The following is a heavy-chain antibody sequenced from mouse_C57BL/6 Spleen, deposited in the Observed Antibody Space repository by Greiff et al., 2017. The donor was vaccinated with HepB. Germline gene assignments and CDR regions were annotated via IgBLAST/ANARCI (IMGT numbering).Heavy chain of an antibody. CDR2: IWTGGGT. Sequence: QVQLQQSGPGLVAPSQSLSITCTVSGFSLTSYAISWVRQPPGKGLEWLGVIWTGGGTNYNSALKSRLSISKDNSKSQVFLKMNSLQTDDTARYYCARGTYGSSSYYFDYWGQGTTLTVSS. D-gene: IGHD1-1*01. V-gene: IGHV2-9-1*01. CDR3: ARGTYGSSSYYFDY. J-gene: IGHJ2*01. CDR1: GFSLTSYA.